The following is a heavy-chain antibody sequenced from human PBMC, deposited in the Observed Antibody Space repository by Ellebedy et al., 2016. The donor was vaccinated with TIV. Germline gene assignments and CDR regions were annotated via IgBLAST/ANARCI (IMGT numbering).Heavy chain of an antibody. CDR2: INKDGSEE. V-gene: IGHV3-7*03. CDR3: VRGGARSSWYWRL. Sequence: PGGSLRLSCAASESAFDDEWMSWVRQAPGKGLEWVANINKDGSEEYYMDSVKGRFTISRDNTENSLFLEMSSLRAEDTVIYYCVRGGARSSWYWRLWGQGTLVTVSS. J-gene: IGHJ4*02. D-gene: IGHD2-8*02. CDR1: ESAFDDEW.